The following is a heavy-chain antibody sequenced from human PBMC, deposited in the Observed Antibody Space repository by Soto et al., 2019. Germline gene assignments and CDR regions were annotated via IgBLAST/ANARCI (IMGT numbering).Heavy chain of an antibody. D-gene: IGHD7-27*01. Sequence: EVQLVESGGGLVKPGGSLRLSCAASGFTFSSYSMNWVRQAPGKGLEWVSSISSSSSYIYYEDSVKGRFTISRDNAKNSLYLQMNSLRAEDTAVYYCARSDGDYYIYGMDVWGQGTTVTVSS. CDR2: ISSSSSYI. CDR1: GFTFSSYS. V-gene: IGHV3-21*01. J-gene: IGHJ6*02. CDR3: ARSDGDYYIYGMDV.